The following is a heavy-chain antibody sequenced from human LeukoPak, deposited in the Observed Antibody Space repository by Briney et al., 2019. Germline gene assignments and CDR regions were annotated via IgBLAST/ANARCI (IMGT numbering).Heavy chain of an antibody. Sequence: ASVKVSCKASGYTFTSYYMHWVRQAPGQGLEWMGIINPSGGSTSYAQKFQGRVTMTRDMSTSTVYMELSSLRSEDTAVYYCAKGLRWYPFDVWGQGTMVTVSS. D-gene: IGHD4-23*01. CDR3: AKGLRWYPFDV. V-gene: IGHV1-46*01. J-gene: IGHJ3*01. CDR2: INPSGGST. CDR1: GYTFTSYY.